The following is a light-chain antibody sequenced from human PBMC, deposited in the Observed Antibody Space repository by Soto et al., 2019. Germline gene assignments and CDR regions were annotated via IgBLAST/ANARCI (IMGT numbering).Light chain of an antibody. CDR2: GAS. Sequence: EIVMTQSPATLSVSPGERATLSCRASQSVRSTFAWYQQKPGQAPSLLIYGASTRATGVPARFSGSGSGTEFTLTISSLQSEDFAVYFCQQYNTWPTFGQGTKVEIK. CDR3: QQYNTWPT. V-gene: IGKV3-15*01. J-gene: IGKJ1*01. CDR1: QSVRST.